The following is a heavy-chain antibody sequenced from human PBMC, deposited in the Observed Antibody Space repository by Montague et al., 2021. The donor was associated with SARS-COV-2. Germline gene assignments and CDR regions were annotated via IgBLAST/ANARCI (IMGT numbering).Heavy chain of an antibody. CDR1: GGSFSGYY. D-gene: IGHD3-22*01. Sequence: SETLSLTCAGYGGSFSGYYWSWIRQPPGKGLEWIGEIKHSGSTKYNPSLKSRVTISVDTSKNQFSLKLSSVTVADTAVYYCAGGTKRVFTYDYDSSGYASDYWGQGTLVTVSS. J-gene: IGHJ4*02. V-gene: IGHV4-34*01. CDR2: IKHSGST. CDR3: AGGTKRVFTYDYDSSGYASDY.